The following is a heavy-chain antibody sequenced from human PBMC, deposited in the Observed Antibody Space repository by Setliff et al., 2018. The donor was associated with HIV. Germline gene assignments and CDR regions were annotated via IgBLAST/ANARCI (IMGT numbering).Heavy chain of an antibody. J-gene: IGHJ5*02. CDR1: GFSLRTSGVG. V-gene: IGHV2-5*02. D-gene: IGHD1-20*01. CDR3: AHRPYNSPNWFDP. CDR2: IYWDDDK. Sequence: SGPTLVNPTETLTLTCTLSGFSLRTSGVGVGWIRQPPGKALEWLALIYWDDDKYYSPSLKSRLTITKDTSKNHVVLTMTNVDPDDTGTYYCAHRPYNSPNWFDPWGQGTLVTVSS.